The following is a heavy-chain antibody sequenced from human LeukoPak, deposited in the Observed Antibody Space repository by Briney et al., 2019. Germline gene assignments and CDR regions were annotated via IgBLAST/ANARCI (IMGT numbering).Heavy chain of an antibody. CDR3: AKLIREVTTYDY. J-gene: IGHJ4*02. V-gene: IGHV3-7*01. D-gene: IGHD1-1*01. CDR1: GFTFSNYW. Sequence: GGSLRLSCAASGFTFSNYWMSWVRQAPGKGLEWVANIKQDGSKKYYVDSVKGRFTISRDNAKNSLYLQMNTLRVEDTAVYHCAKLIREVTTYDYWGPGALVTVSS. CDR2: IKQDGSKK.